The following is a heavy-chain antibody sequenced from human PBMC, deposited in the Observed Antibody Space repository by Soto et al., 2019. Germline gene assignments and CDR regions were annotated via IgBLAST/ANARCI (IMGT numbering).Heavy chain of an antibody. CDR3: ARVDGSGYYYPY. J-gene: IGHJ4*02. V-gene: IGHV1-69*01. Sequence: QVQLVQSGAEVKKPGSSVKVSCKASGGTFSTYTISWVRQAPGQGLEWMGGIIPIFGPADYAQKFQGRVTITADESTSTAYMELSSLRSEDTAVYYCARVDGSGYYYPYWGQGTLVTVSS. CDR1: GGTFSTYT. D-gene: IGHD3-22*01. CDR2: IIPIFGPA.